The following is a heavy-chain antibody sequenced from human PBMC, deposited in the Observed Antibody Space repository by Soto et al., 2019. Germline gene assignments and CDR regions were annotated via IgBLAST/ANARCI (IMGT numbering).Heavy chain of an antibody. CDR2: ISTSGAST. CDR1: GITFDNYA. CDR3: VRGGGGGLFDP. Sequence: LRLSCAASGITFDNYAMGWVRQAPGRGLEWVSAISTSGASTSFADSVEGRFTISRDNSENTLYLQMSSLTAEDTAIYYCVRGGGGGLFDPWGQGTMVTVSS. D-gene: IGHD2-15*01. V-gene: IGHV3-23*01. J-gene: IGHJ5*02.